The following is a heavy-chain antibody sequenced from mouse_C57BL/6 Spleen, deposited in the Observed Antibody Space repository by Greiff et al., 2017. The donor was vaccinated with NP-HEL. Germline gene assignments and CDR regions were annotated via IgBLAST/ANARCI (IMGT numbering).Heavy chain of an antibody. CDR1: GFNIKNTY. CDR2: IDPANGNT. J-gene: IGHJ4*01. Sequence: EVQLVESVAELVRPGASVKLSCTASGFNIKNTYMHWVKQRPEQGLEWIGRIDPANGNTKYAPKFQGKATITADTSSNTAYLQLSSLTSEDTAIYYCARSYYGNYVDAMDYWGQGTSVTVSS. V-gene: IGHV14-3*01. CDR3: ARSYYGNYVDAMDY. D-gene: IGHD2-10*01.